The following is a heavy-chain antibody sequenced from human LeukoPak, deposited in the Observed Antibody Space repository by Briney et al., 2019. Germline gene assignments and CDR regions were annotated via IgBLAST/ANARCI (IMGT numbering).Heavy chain of an antibody. D-gene: IGHD2-15*01. CDR1: GGSFSGYY. V-gene: IGHV4-34*01. Sequence: PSETLSLTCAVYGGSFSGYYWSWIRQPPGKGLEWIGEINHSGSTNYNPSLKSRVTISVDTSKNQFSLKLSSVTAADTAVYYCARAVLFIGAFDIWGQGTMVTVSS. CDR2: INHSGST. CDR3: ARAVLFIGAFDI. J-gene: IGHJ3*02.